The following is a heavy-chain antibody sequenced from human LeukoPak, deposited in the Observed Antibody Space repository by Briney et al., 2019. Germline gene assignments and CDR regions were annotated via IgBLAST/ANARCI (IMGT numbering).Heavy chain of an antibody. CDR2: ISGSSSYI. D-gene: IGHD3-16*02. V-gene: IGHV3-21*01. CDR1: GFTFSSYS. Sequence: GGSLRLSCAASGFTFSSYSMNWVRQAPGKGLEWVSSISGSSSYISYADSVKGRFTMSRDNAKNSLYLQMNSLRAEDTALYYCARAGYDYVWGTYRSWGQGTLVTVSS. J-gene: IGHJ5*02. CDR3: ARAGYDYVWGTYRS.